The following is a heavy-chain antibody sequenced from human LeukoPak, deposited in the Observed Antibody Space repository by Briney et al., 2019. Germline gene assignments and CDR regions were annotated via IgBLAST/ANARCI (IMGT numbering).Heavy chain of an antibody. CDR1: GGSFSGYY. V-gene: IGHV4-34*01. D-gene: IGHD6-6*01. CDR3: ARGLYSSSD. J-gene: IGHJ4*02. Sequence: SETLSLTCAVYGGSFSGYYWSWIRQPSGKGLEWIGEINHSGSTNYNPSLKGRVTISVDTSKNQFSLKLSSVTAADTAVYYCARGLYSSSDWGQGTLVTVSS. CDR2: INHSGST.